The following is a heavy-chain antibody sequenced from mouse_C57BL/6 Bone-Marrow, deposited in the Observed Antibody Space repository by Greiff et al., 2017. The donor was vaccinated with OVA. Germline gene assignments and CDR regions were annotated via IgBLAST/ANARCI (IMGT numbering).Heavy chain of an antibody. V-gene: IGHV5-4*01. CDR1: GFTFSSYA. Sequence: EVQLVESGGGLVKPGGSLKLSCAASGFTFSSYAMSWVRQTPEKRLEWVATISDGGSYTYYPDNVKGRFTISRDNAKHNLYLQMSHLKSEDTAMYYCARAAPWFAYWGQGTLVTVSA. CDR3: ARAAPWFAY. J-gene: IGHJ3*01. CDR2: ISDGGSYT.